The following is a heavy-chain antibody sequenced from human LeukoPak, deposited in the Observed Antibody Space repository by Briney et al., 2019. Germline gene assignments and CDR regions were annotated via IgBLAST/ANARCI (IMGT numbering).Heavy chain of an antibody. CDR3: ARDLLPDCSNGVCPIIDL. J-gene: IGHJ6*04. D-gene: IGHD2-8*01. CDR1: GGSIRGVSYY. V-gene: IGHV4-39*07. Sequence: PSETLSLTCTVSGGSIRGVSYYLGWIRQPPGQGLEWIGGLYYDGTTYYNPSLKSRVTISVDTSKNQFSLQLSSVTAADTAEYYCARDLLPDCSNGVCPIIDLWGKGTTVVVSS. CDR2: LYYDGTT.